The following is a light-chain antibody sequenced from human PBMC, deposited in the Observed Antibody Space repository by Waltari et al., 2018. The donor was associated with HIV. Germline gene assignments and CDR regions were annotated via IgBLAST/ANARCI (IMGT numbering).Light chain of an antibody. CDR1: LSNIGAPYD. CDR3: QSYDSDLTGVV. V-gene: IGLV1-40*01. CDR2: GKN. J-gene: IGLJ6*01. Sequence: HSVLTQPPSVSGAPGQRVTLSCSGSLSNIGAPYDVHWYQQFPGSAPKLLIYGKNQRQLGVPDRFSGSQSGTSASLVITSLLTDDEAVYFCQSYDSDLTGVVFGGGTQVTV.